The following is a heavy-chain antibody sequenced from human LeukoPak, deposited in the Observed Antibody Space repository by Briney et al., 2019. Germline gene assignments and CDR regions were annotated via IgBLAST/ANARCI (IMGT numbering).Heavy chain of an antibody. CDR3: ARVTGEGGLDY. V-gene: IGHV4-30-2*01. J-gene: IGHJ4*02. Sequence: SETLSLTCAVSGGSISSGGYSWSWIRQPPGKGLEWIGYIYHSGSTYYNPSLKSRVTISVDRSKNQFSLKLSSVTAADTAVYYCARVTGEGGLDYWGQGTLVTVSS. D-gene: IGHD7-27*01. CDR2: IYHSGST. CDR1: GGSISSGGYS.